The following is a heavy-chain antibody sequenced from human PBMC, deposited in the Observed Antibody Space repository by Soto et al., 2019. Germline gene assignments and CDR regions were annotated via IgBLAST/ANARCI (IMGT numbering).Heavy chain of an antibody. CDR3: ARDGSRYNWNDASYGMDV. Sequence: PSETLSLTCTVSGGSISSGGYYWSWIRQHPGKGLEWIGYIYYSGSTYYNPSLKSRVTISVDTSKNLFSLKLSSVTAADTAVYYCARDGSRYNWNDASYGMDVWGQGTTVTVSS. V-gene: IGHV4-31*03. CDR2: IYYSGST. J-gene: IGHJ6*02. CDR1: GGSISSGGYY. D-gene: IGHD1-1*01.